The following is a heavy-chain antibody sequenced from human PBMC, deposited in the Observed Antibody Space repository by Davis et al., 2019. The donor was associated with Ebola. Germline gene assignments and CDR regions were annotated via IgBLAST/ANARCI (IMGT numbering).Heavy chain of an antibody. V-gene: IGHV3-7*03. CDR2: IKQDGSEK. D-gene: IGHD1-1*01. J-gene: IGHJ4*02. Sequence: GESLKISCAASGFTFSSYWMSWVRQAPGKGLEWVANIKQDGSEKYYVDSVKGRFTISRDNAKNSLYLQMNSLTSDDTAVYFCARAQFPTTSDHWGQGTLVTVSS. CDR3: ARAQFPTTSDH. CDR1: GFTFSSYW.